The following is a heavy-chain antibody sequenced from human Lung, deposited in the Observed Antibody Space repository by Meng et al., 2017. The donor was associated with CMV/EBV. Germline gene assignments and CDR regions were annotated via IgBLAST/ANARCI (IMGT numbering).Heavy chain of an antibody. J-gene: IGHJ4*01. CDR3: ARDRSAGVWSGYYED. CDR2: INPYSGYT. CDR1: GYSFTDYY. D-gene: IGHD3-3*01. Sequence: ASXXVSXKASGYSFTDYYIHWVRLAPGQGLEWMGRINPYSGYTHFAQNFQGRVTMTRDTSISTAYMELTSLKSDDTAIYYCARDRSAGVWSGYYEDWGQGAXVTVSS. V-gene: IGHV1-2*02.